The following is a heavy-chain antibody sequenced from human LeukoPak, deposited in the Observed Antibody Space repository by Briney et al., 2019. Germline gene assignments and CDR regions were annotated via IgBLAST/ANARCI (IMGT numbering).Heavy chain of an antibody. Sequence: GESLKISCKGSGYSFTTSWIAWVRQMPGKGLEWMGIIYPGDSDTRYSPSFQGQVTISADKSISTAYLQWSSLKASDTAMYYCARRGAITTVVEQRNWFDPWGQGTLVTVSS. CDR2: IYPGDSDT. J-gene: IGHJ5*02. D-gene: IGHD4-23*01. CDR3: ARRGAITTVVEQRNWFDP. CDR1: GYSFTTSW. V-gene: IGHV5-51*01.